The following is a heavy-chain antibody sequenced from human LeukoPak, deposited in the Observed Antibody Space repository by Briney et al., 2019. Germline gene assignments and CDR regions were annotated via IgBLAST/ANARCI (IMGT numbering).Heavy chain of an antibody. V-gene: IGHV3-21*01. D-gene: IGHD5-24*01. Sequence: GGSLRFSCAASGFTFSSYSMNWVRQAPGKGLEWVSSISSSSSYIYYADSVKGRFTISRDNAKNSLYLQMNSLRAEDTAVYYCARANPRDGYNYDAFDIWGQGTMVTVSS. CDR3: ARANPRDGYNYDAFDI. J-gene: IGHJ3*02. CDR1: GFTFSSYS. CDR2: ISSSSSYI.